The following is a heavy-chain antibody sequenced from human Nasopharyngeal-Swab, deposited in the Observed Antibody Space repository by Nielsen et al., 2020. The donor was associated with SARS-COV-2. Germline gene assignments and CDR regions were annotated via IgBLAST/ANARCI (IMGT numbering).Heavy chain of an antibody. Sequence: GGSLRLSCAASGFTFSSYWMSWVRQAPGKGLEWVANIKQDGSEKYYVDSVKGRFTISRGNAKNSLYLQMNSLRAEDTAVYYCARPDGYYYYYYMDVWGKGTTVTVSS. V-gene: IGHV3-7*01. J-gene: IGHJ6*03. CDR1: GFTFSSYW. D-gene: IGHD1-14*01. CDR3: ARPDGYYYYYYMDV. CDR2: IKQDGSEK.